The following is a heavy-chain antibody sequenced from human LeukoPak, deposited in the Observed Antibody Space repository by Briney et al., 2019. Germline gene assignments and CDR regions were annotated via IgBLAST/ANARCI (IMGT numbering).Heavy chain of an antibody. J-gene: IGHJ3*02. V-gene: IGHV4-61*02. CDR1: GGSISSGSYY. D-gene: IGHD1-26*01. Sequence: SETLSLTCTVSGGSISSGSYYWRWIRQPAGKGLEWLGRIYSSGTTNYNPSLKSRVTISVDTSKNQFSLQLSSVTAADTAVYYCAREGATVRVDAFDIWGQGTMVTVSS. CDR3: AREGATVRVDAFDI. CDR2: IYSSGTT.